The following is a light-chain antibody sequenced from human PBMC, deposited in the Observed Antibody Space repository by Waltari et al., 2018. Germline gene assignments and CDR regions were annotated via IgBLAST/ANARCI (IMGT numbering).Light chain of an antibody. Sequence: SSELTQDPAVSVALGHTVRITCQGDSLKSYYANWHQQKPGQAPILLVFGQNNRPSGIPDRFSGSTSGDTASLTITGARAEDDADYYGSCRENTGFHWVFGGGTKLTVL. CDR2: GQN. J-gene: IGLJ3*02. CDR3: SCRENTGFHWV. CDR1: SLKSYY. V-gene: IGLV3-19*01.